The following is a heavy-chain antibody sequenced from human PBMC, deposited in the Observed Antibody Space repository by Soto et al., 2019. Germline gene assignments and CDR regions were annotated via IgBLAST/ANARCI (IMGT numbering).Heavy chain of an antibody. D-gene: IGHD2-2*01. CDR1: GFTFSSYT. V-gene: IGHV3-21*01. J-gene: IGHJ4*02. CDR2: ISISGTYI. CDR3: ARDPYCSSNSCYLDV. Sequence: GGSLRLSCAASGFTFSSYTMNWVRQAPAKGLEWVSSISISGTYIYYADSVRGRFTVSRDNAKDSLYLQMNSLRVDDTAIYYCARDPYCSSNSCYLDVWGQGALVTVSS.